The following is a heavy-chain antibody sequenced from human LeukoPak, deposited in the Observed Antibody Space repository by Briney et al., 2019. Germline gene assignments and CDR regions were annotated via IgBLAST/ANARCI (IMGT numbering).Heavy chain of an antibody. CDR1: GFPFSNYD. J-gene: IGHJ4*02. D-gene: IGHD6-19*01. V-gene: IGHV3-33*01. CDR3: ASSAGALIDC. Sequence: PGGSLRLSCAASGFPFSNYDMHWVRQAPGKGLEWVAVTWFDGSNKFYADSVKGRFPISRDNSKNTLYLQMNSLRAEDTAVYYCASSAGALIDCWGQGTLVTVSS. CDR2: TWFDGSNK.